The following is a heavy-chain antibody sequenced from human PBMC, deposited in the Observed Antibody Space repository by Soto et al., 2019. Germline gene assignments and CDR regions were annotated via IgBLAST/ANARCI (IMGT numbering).Heavy chain of an antibody. J-gene: IGHJ5*02. Sequence: QVQLVESGGGVVQPGRSLRLSCAASGFTFNTYGMHWVRQAPGKGLEWLAVISYDGGVAYYADSVQGRFTISRDNSKNALYLQTNSLRPEDTAMYYCARDSNMEYGNWFDPWGQGTLVTVSS. V-gene: IGHV3-30*03. CDR3: ARDSNMEYGNWFDP. D-gene: IGHD1-1*01. CDR1: GFTFNTYG. CDR2: ISYDGGVA.